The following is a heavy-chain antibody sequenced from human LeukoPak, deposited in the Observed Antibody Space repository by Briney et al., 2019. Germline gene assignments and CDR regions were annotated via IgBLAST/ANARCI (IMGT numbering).Heavy chain of an antibody. J-gene: IGHJ4*02. D-gene: IGHD3-9*01. CDR2: INHNGEAI. CDR3: ARDYDWALDF. CDR1: GFPFSSRV. Sequence: GGSLRLSCAASGFPFSSRVMSWVRQAPGKGLEWIAYINHNGEAIYYPEFVKGRFIISRDNAKNTLFPQMNDLRDEDTAVYYCARDYDWALDFWGQGTRVTVSS. V-gene: IGHV3-48*02.